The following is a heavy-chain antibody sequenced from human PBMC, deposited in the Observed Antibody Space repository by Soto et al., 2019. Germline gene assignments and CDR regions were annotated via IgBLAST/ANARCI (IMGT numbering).Heavy chain of an antibody. Sequence: QAQLVQSGAEVKKPGASVKVSCKASGYTFYSHSISWVRQAPGQGLEWMGRISADNGNTKYAQKFRGRVTMATDTSTSTVYMELRNLRSDVTAVYYCARCIQQDYYYGMDVWGQGTTVTVSS. J-gene: IGHJ6*02. V-gene: IGHV1-18*01. CDR1: GYTFYSHS. CDR3: ARCIQQDYYYGMDV. D-gene: IGHD5-18*01. CDR2: ISADNGNT.